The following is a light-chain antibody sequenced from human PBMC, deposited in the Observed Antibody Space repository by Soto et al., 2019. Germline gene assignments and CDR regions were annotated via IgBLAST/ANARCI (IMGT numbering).Light chain of an antibody. V-gene: IGKV1-8*01. CDR1: QGISSY. Sequence: AIRMTQSPSSLSASTGDRVTITCRASQGISSYLAWYQQKPGKAPKLLVYAASTLQSGVPSRFSGSGSGTDFTLTICCLQSEDFATYYCQQYYSYPITFGGGTKV. CDR3: QQYYSYPIT. J-gene: IGKJ4*01. CDR2: AAS.